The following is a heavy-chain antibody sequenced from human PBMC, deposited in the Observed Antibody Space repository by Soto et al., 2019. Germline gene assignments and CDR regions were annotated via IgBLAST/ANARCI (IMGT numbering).Heavy chain of an antibody. D-gene: IGHD6-19*01. J-gene: IGHJ4*02. CDR2: IWYDGSNK. V-gene: IGHV3-33*01. Sequence: PGGSLRLSCAASGFTFSSYGMHWVRQAPGKGLEWVAVIWYDGSNKYYAESVKGRFTISRDNSKNTLYLQMNSLRAEDTAVYYCARDSHVGSGWQLTADYWGQGPLVTVSS. CDR1: GFTFSSYG. CDR3: ARDSHVGSGWQLTADY.